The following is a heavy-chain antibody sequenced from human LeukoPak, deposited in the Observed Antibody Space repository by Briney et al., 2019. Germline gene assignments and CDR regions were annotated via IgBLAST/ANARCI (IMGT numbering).Heavy chain of an antibody. CDR2: ISGSGGST. J-gene: IGHJ4*02. CDR3: ARYSSSWYGVDY. CDR1: GFTFSSYA. V-gene: IGHV3-23*01. D-gene: IGHD6-13*01. Sequence: GGSLRLSCAASGFTFSSYAMSWVRQAPGKGLEWVSAISGSGGSTYYADSVKGRFTISRDNADNSLSLQLNSLRAEDTAVYYCARYSSSWYGVDYWGQGTLVTVSS.